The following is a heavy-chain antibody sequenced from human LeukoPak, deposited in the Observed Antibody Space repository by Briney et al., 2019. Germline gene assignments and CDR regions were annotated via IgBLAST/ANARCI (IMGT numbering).Heavy chain of an antibody. J-gene: IGHJ4*02. D-gene: IGHD6-6*01. V-gene: IGHV3-23*01. CDR1: GFTFSNYA. Sequence: GGSLRLPCAASGFTFSNYAMSWVRQAPGKGLEWVSAISSSGGSTYYADSVKGRFTISRDNSKNSLYLQVISLRAEDTAVYYCAKVLTITTRRSPSYFDYWGQGTLVTVSS. CDR3: AKVLTITTRRSPSYFDY. CDR2: ISSSGGST.